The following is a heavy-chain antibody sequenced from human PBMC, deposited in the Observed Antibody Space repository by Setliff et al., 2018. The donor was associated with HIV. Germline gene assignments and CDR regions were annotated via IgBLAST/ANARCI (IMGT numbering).Heavy chain of an antibody. CDR2: INPSSGST. J-gene: IGHJ1*01. D-gene: IGHD6-6*01. CDR1: DYSFSSYG. Sequence: ASVKVSCKASDYSFSSYGISWMRQAPGQGLEWMGIINPSSGSTTYAQKFQGKVTMTRDTSTSTVYMELSSLRSEDTAVYYCARDPAPSSSASYFQHWGQGTPVTVSS. V-gene: IGHV1-46*01. CDR3: ARDPAPSSSASYFQH.